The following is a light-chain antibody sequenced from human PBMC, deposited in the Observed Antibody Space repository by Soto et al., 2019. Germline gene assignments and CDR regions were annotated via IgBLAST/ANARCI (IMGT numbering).Light chain of an antibody. J-gene: IGLJ2*01. Sequence: QSALTQPPSASGSPGQSVTITCSGTSSDVGEENYVSWYQQHPGKVPKLILYEVSKRASWVPDRFSGSISGNTASLTVTGLQAEDEADYYCSSFAGSPVVFGGGTKVTFL. CDR2: EVS. CDR3: SSFAGSPVV. CDR1: SSDVGEENY. V-gene: IGLV2-8*01.